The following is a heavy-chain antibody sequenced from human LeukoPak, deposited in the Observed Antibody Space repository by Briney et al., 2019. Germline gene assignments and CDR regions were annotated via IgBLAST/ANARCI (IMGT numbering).Heavy chain of an antibody. V-gene: IGHV3-21*01. Sequence: GGSLRLSCAASGFTFSAYSMNWVRQAPGKGLEWVSSISSTSIYRYYGDSVKGRFTISRDNAKNSLYLQMNSLRPEDTAVYYCAKDREFRDIVVVVAAMTHWGQGTLVTVSS. J-gene: IGHJ4*02. CDR1: GFTFSAYS. CDR2: ISSTSIYR. D-gene: IGHD2-15*01. CDR3: AKDREFRDIVVVVAAMTH.